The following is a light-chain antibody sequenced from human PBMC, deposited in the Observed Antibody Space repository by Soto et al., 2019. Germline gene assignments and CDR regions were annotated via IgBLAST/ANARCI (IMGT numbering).Light chain of an antibody. CDR2: AND. CDR1: GSNIGSNP. Sequence: QSVLIQPPSVSGPPGQRVTISCSGSGSNIGSNPVTWYQQVPGTAPTLLIYANDQCPSGVPDRFSGSKSGTSVSLAISGLQSEDEADYYCAAWDDSLFARVFGGGTKLTVL. J-gene: IGLJ3*02. V-gene: IGLV1-44*01. CDR3: AAWDDSLFARV.